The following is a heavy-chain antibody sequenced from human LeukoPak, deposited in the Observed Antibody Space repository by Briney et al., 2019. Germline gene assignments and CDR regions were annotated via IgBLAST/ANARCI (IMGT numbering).Heavy chain of an antibody. J-gene: IGHJ4*02. Sequence: PGGSLRLSCAASGFTFSSYAMHWVRQAPGKGLEYVSAISSNGGSTYYANSVKGRFTISRDNSKNTLYLQMGSLRAEDTAVYYCARETIGRSYGDFLFDYWGQGTLVTVSS. CDR2: ISSNGGST. CDR1: GFTFSSYA. CDR3: ARETIGRSYGDFLFDY. D-gene: IGHD4-17*01. V-gene: IGHV3-64*01.